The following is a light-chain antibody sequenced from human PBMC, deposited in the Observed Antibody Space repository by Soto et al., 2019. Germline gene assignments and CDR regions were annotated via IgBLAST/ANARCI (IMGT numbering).Light chain of an antibody. V-gene: IGLV2-23*01. CDR1: SSDVGTYNL. Sequence: QAVVTQPASVSGSPGQSITISCTGTSSDVGTYNLVSWYQQHPGEAPKIIIYEGSKRPSGVSNRFSASRSGNTASLTISGLQAEDEADYYCCSYATGSTYIFGTGTKVTVL. CDR3: CSYATGSTYI. CDR2: EGS. J-gene: IGLJ1*01.